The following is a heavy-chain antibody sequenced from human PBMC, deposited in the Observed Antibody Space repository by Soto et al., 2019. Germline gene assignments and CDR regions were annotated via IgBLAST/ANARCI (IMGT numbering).Heavy chain of an antibody. J-gene: IGHJ3*02. CDR3: ASSTDCGGDCYFAFDI. V-gene: IGHV4-31*03. Sequence: QVQLQESGPGLVKPSQTLSLTCTVSGGSISSGGYYWSWIRQHPGKGLEWIGYIYYSGSTYYNPSLKSRVTLSVDTSKNQFSLKLSSVTAADTAVYYCASSTDCGGDCYFAFDIWGQGTMVTVSS. CDR2: IYYSGST. D-gene: IGHD2-21*02. CDR1: GGSISSGGYY.